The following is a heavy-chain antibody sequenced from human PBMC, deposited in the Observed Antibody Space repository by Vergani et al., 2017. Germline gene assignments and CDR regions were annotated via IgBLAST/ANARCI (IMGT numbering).Heavy chain of an antibody. CDR1: EYSFGNYW. V-gene: IGHV5-51*01. CDR2: IYLADSAT. Sequence: EVELVQSGPEMRKPGESLKISCKGSEYSFGNYWIGWVRQMPGKGLEWMGIIYLADSATRYSPSFQGQVTISADKSISTAFLQWDSLKASDTALYYCARHTTYTDSWGQGTLVTVSS. CDR3: ARHTTYTDS. J-gene: IGHJ4*02. D-gene: IGHD1-1*01.